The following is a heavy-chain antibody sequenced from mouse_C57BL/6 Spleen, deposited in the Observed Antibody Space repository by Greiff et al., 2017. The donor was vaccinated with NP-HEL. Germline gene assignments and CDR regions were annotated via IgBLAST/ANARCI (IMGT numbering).Heavy chain of an antibody. J-gene: IGHJ2*01. CDR2: ICRGGST. V-gene: IGHV2-2*01. CDR3: ASYDGYSGYFDY. D-gene: IGHD2-3*01. CDR1: GFSLTSYG. Sequence: QVQLKESGPGLVQPSQCLSISCTASGFSLTSYGVHWVRQSPGKGLEWLGVICRGGSTDYNAAFIYSLSICKDNSKSQVCFIMNRLQADDTAIYYCASYDGYSGYFDYWGQGTTLTVSS.